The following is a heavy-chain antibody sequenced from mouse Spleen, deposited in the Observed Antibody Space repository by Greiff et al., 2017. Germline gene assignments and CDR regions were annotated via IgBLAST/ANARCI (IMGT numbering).Heavy chain of an antibody. CDR2: ISYDGSN. Sequence: EVKLQQSGPGLVKPSQSLSLTCSVTGYSITSGYYWNWIRQFPGNKLEWMGYISYDGSNNYNPSLKNRISITRDTSKNQFFLKLNSVTTEDTATYYCARGPSYAMDYWGQGTSVTVSS. CDR1: GYSITSGYY. V-gene: IGHV3-6*01. J-gene: IGHJ4*01. CDR3: ARGPSYAMDY.